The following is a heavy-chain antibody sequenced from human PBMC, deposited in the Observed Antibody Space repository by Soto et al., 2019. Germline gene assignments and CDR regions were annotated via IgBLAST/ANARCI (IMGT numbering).Heavy chain of an antibody. D-gene: IGHD3-16*01. CDR2: ISATGTT. CDR1: GDSMSSYY. CDR3: ASDKSGGADY. Sequence: QVQLQESGPGLVEPSETLSLTCTVSGDSMSSYYWSWIRQSAEKGLEMIGRISATGTTTYIPSLKSLNTLSEDTSKNQCSLTLKYVTAADSAVDFCASDKSGGADYWGQGTVVTVS. J-gene: IGHJ4*01. V-gene: IGHV4-4*07.